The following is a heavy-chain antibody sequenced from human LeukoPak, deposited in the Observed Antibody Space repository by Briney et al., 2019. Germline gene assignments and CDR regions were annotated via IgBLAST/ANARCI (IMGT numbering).Heavy chain of an antibody. J-gene: IGHJ4*02. D-gene: IGHD3-22*01. CDR3: ASAAAAHYYDSSGYLWPDY. CDR1: GYTFTGYH. CDR2: INPNSGDT. Sequence: ASVKVSCKASGYTFTGYHIHWVRQAPGQGLEWMGRINPNSGDTNFAQKFQGRVTMTRDTSISTAYMELSSLRSEDTAVYYCASAAAAHYYDSSGYLWPDYWGQGTLVTVSS. V-gene: IGHV1-2*06.